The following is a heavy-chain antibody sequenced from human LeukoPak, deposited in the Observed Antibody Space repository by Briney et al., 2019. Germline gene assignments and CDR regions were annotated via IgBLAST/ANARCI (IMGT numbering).Heavy chain of an antibody. Sequence: SETLSLTCTVSGGSISSYYWSWIRQPAGKGLEWIGRIYTSGSTTYNPSPKSRVTMSIDTSKNQFSLKLSSVTAADTAVYYCATVGAVAAHDYWGQGTLVTVSS. CDR2: IYTSGST. CDR1: GGSISSYY. J-gene: IGHJ4*02. V-gene: IGHV4-4*07. CDR3: ATVGAVAAHDY. D-gene: IGHD6-19*01.